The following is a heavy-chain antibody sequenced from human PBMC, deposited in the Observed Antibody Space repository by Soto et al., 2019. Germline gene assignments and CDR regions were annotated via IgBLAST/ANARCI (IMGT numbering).Heavy chain of an antibody. CDR1: GYTFTSYA. V-gene: IGHV1-3*01. CDR3: ARDDSGFSGSHYIDYFNY. CDR2: INAGNGNT. D-gene: IGHD1-26*01. J-gene: IGHJ4*02. Sequence: ASVKVSCKASGYTFTSYAMHWVRQAPGQRLEWMGWINAGNGNTKYSQKFQGRVTITRDTSASTAYMELSSLRSEDTTVYYCARDDSGFSGSHYIDYFNYWGQGALVTVSS.